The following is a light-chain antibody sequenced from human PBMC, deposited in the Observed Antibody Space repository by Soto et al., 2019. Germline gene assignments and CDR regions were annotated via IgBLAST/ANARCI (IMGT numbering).Light chain of an antibody. CDR1: QSISSW. V-gene: IGKV1-5*01. J-gene: IGKJ5*01. CDR3: QQYNSYPIT. Sequence: DIQMTQSPSTLSASVGDRVTITCRASQSISSWLAWYQQKPGKAPKLLIYDASSLESGVPSRFSGSGSGTDFTLTISSLQPGDFATYYCQQYNSYPITFGQGTRLEIK. CDR2: DAS.